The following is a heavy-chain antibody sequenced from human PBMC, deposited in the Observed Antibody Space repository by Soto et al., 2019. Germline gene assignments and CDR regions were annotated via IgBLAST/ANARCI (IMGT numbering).Heavy chain of an antibody. V-gene: IGHV3-33*01. D-gene: IGHD3-10*01. CDR3: ARDYYGSGSYYNQNFDY. CDR2: IWYDGSNK. J-gene: IGHJ4*02. CDR1: GLTFSSYG. Sequence: GGSMRLSCAASGLTFSSYGMHWVRQAPGKGLEWVAVIWYDGSNKYYADSVKGRFTISRDNSKNTLYLQMNSLRAEDTAVYYCARDYYGSGSYYNQNFDYWGQGTLVTVSS.